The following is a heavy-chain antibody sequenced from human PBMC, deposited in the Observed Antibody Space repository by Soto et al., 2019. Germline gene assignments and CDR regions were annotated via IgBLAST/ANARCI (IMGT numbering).Heavy chain of an antibody. J-gene: IGHJ4*02. D-gene: IGHD3-10*01. V-gene: IGHV4-4*07. CDR3: ARDIGSYAYGEGY. Sequence: SEPLSLTCMVSGGSIRSYLWSWIRQPAGKGLEWIGRVYSSGTTDYNPSLNSRATLSVETSKNQFSLKLSSVTAADTAVYSCARDIGSYAYGEGYWGQGIQVTVSS. CDR2: VYSSGTT. CDR1: GGSIRSYL.